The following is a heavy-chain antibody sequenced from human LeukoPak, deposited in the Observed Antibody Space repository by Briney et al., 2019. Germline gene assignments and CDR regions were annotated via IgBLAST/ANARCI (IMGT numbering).Heavy chain of an antibody. CDR2: IYTSGST. CDR3: ARDHDGEDYCNAFDI. CDR1: GVPISSDY. J-gene: IGHJ3*02. V-gene: IGHV4-4*07. Sequence: SETLSLTCTVSGVPISSDYWNWIRQPAGKGLEWIGRIYTSGSTNYNPSLKSRVTMSVDTSKNEISLKLTSMTAADTAVYYCARDHDGEDYCNAFDIWGHGTMVTVSP. D-gene: IGHD4-11*01.